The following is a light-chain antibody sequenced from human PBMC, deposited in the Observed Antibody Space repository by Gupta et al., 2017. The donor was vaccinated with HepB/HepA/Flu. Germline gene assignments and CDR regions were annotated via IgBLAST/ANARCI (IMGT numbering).Light chain of an antibody. J-gene: IGLJ3*02. V-gene: IGLV5-45*02. Sequence: QAVVTQPSSLSASPRASHSLTCTLRSGINVGTYNIYWYQQKPGSPPHFLLRYKSDSDKQQGSGVPSRFSGSKDASANAGILLISGLQSEDEADYYCMIWHSSAWVFGGGTKLTVL. CDR1: SGINVGTYN. CDR3: MIWHSSAWV. CDR2: YKSDSDK.